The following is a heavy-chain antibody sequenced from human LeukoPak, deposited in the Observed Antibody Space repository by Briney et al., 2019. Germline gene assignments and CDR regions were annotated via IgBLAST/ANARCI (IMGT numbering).Heavy chain of an antibody. V-gene: IGHV4-4*07. CDR1: GGSISSCY. J-gene: IGHJ5*02. CDR3: ARDPLAVAGISPNWFDP. Sequence: PSQTLSLTCTVSGGSISSCYWSWIRQPAGKGLEWIGRIDTSESTNYNPSLKSRVTMSVDTSKNQFSLKLSSVTAADTAVYYCARDPLAVAGISPNWFDPWGQGTLVTVSS. D-gene: IGHD6-19*01. CDR2: IDTSEST.